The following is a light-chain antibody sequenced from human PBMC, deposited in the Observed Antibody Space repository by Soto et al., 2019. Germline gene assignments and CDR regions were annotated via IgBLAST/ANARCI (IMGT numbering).Light chain of an antibody. CDR1: QGISSY. V-gene: IGKV1-8*01. CDR2: AAS. J-gene: IGKJ4*01. Sequence: AIRMTQSPSSFSASTGDRVTITCRASQGISSYLAWYQQKPGKAPKLLIYAASTLQSGVPSRFIGSGSVTDFALTISCLQSEDFAAYCCQRYYSDPLLTFGGGTNVEIK. CDR3: QRYYSDPLLT.